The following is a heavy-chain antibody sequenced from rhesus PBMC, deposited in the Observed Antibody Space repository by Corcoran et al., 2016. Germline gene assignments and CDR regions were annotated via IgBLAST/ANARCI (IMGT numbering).Heavy chain of an antibody. Sequence: QVQLVQSGSEIKQPGASAKLSCKASGYSFTSYYIHCAKHTPGQGLEWIGKLSPYNGKKDYAENLQGRVTITLDTSTTTVYMELNSLRSEDTAMYYCTRERTGDASFDYWGQGVLVTVSS. D-gene: IGHD7-45*01. V-gene: IGHV1-180*01. CDR2: LSPYNGKK. CDR1: GYSFTSYY. CDR3: TRERTGDASFDY. J-gene: IGHJ4*01.